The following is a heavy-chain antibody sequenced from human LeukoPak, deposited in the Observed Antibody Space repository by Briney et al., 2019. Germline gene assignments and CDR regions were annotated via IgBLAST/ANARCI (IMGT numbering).Heavy chain of an antibody. CDR1: GFIFSSYD. J-gene: IGHJ3*01. V-gene: IGHV3-23*01. Sequence: GGSLRLSCVGSGFIFSSYDMGWVRQAPGRGLEWVSSISRAGDRTYYEDSVKGRFTISRDNSRNTMYLQMNSLRAEDTAVYYCARGESFAFDVWGQGTMVTVSS. CDR3: ARGESFAFDV. CDR2: ISRAGDRT.